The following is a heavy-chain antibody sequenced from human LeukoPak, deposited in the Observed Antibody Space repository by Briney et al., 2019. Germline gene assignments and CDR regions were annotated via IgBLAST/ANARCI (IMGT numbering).Heavy chain of an antibody. J-gene: IGHJ3*02. V-gene: IGHV1-69*06. D-gene: IGHD3-22*01. Sequence: SVKVSCKASGGTFSSYAISWVRQAPGQGLEWMGGIIPIFGTANYAQKFQGRVTITADKSTSTAYMELSSLRSEDTAVYYCASIDSGGYDAFDIWGQGTMVTVSS. CDR1: GGTFSSYA. CDR2: IIPIFGTA. CDR3: ASIDSGGYDAFDI.